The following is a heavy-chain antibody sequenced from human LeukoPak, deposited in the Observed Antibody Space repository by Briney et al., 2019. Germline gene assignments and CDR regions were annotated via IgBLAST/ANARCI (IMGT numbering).Heavy chain of an antibody. D-gene: IGHD3-22*01. CDR3: ARTLITMIVGTAEYFQH. V-gene: IGHV1-69*13. Sequence: SVKVSCKASGGTFSSYAISWVRQAPGQGLEWMGGIIPIFGTANYAQKFQGRVTITADESTSTAYMELSSLRSEDTAVYYCARTLITMIVGTAEYFQHWGQGTLVTVSS. J-gene: IGHJ1*01. CDR1: GGTFSSYA. CDR2: IIPIFGTA.